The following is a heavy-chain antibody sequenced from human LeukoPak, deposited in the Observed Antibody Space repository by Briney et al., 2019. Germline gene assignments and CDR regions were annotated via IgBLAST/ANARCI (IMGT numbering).Heavy chain of an antibody. D-gene: IGHD5-18*01. Sequence: GESLKISCKGSGYRFTSYWIGWVRRMPGKGLGWMGIIYPGDSDTRYSPSFQGQVTISADKSISTAYLQWSSLKASDTAMYYCASRYGYRAWYAFDIWGQGTMVTVSS. V-gene: IGHV5-51*01. CDR1: GYRFTSYW. J-gene: IGHJ3*02. CDR2: IYPGDSDT. CDR3: ASRYGYRAWYAFDI.